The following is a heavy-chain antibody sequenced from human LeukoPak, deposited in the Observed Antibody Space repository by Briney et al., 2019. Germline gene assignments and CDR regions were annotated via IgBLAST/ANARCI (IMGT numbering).Heavy chain of an antibody. CDR3: ARFTGSSPYYFDC. CDR2: IYYTGST. V-gene: IGHV4-59*01. J-gene: IGHJ4*02. CDR1: GGSISNYH. D-gene: IGHD3-10*01. Sequence: SETLSLTCTVSGGSISNYHWSWIRQPPGKGLEWIAYIYYTGSTNYNPSLKSRVTISVDTSKNQFSLKLSSVTAADTAVYYCARFTGSSPYYFDCWGQGTLVTVSS.